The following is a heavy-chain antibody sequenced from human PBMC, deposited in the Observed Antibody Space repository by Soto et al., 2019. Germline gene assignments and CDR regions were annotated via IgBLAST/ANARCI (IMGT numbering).Heavy chain of an antibody. CDR2: IHYSGGT. D-gene: IGHD3-22*01. J-gene: IGHJ4*02. V-gene: IGHV4-39*01. Sequence: PSETLSLTCSVSGGSIGSTIYYWGWICQPPGKGLEGIGSIHYSGGTYYDSSLKSRVTISVDTSKNQFSLKLSSVTAADTAVYYCASQHYYDSSGYYVVYWGQGTLVTVS. CDR3: ASQHYYDSSGYYVVY. CDR1: GGSIGSTIYY.